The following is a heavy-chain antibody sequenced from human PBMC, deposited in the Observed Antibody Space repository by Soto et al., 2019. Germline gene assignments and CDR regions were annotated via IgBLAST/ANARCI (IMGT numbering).Heavy chain of an antibody. CDR1: GFSFSSYS. V-gene: IGHV3-21*01. Sequence: GGSLRLSCAASGFSFSSYSMNWVRQAPGKGLEWVSSISTTGSYIYYADSVKGRFTISRDNAKNSLFLQMNSLRAEDTAIYYCARDPDDIVVVPAAPYFDYWGQGTLVTVSS. J-gene: IGHJ4*02. CDR2: ISTTGSYI. CDR3: ARDPDDIVVVPAAPYFDY. D-gene: IGHD2-2*01.